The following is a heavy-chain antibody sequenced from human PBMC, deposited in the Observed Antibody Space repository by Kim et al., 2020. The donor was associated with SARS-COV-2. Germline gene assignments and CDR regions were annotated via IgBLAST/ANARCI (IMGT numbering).Heavy chain of an antibody. Sequence: GGSLRLSCAASRFTFSSYAMHWVRQAPGKGLEWVAVISYDGSNKYYADSVKGRFTISRDNSKNTLYLQMNSLRAEDTAVYYCARGSSGWGNEDYWGQGTLVTVSS. CDR3: ARGSSGWGNEDY. J-gene: IGHJ4*02. D-gene: IGHD6-19*01. V-gene: IGHV3-30-3*01. CDR1: RFTFSSYA. CDR2: ISYDGSNK.